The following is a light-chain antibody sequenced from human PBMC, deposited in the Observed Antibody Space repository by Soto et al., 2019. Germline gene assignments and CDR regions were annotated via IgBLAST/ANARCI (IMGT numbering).Light chain of an antibody. CDR1: QSVGSH. CDR2: GAS. V-gene: IGKV3-15*01. Sequence: EIVMTQSPATLSVSPGERATLSCRSSQSVGSHLAWYQQRPGQAPRLLIYGASYRATGIPARFSGSGSGTDFTLTISSLQPDDFATYYCQHYKMYSPWTFGQGTKVDIK. CDR3: QHYKMYSPWT. J-gene: IGKJ1*01.